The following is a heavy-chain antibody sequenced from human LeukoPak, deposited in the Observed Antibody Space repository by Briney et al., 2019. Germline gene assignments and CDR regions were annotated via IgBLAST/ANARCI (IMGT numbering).Heavy chain of an antibody. J-gene: IGHJ4*02. CDR1: GYTFTSYG. V-gene: IGHV1-18*01. Sequence: ASVKVSCKASGYTFTSYGISWVRQAPGQGLEWMGWISAYNGNTNYAQKLQGRVTMTTDTSTSTAYMELRSLRSDDTAVYYCAGRDIAARPGDYWGQGTLVTVSS. CDR2: ISAYNGNT. D-gene: IGHD6-6*01. CDR3: AGRDIAARPGDY.